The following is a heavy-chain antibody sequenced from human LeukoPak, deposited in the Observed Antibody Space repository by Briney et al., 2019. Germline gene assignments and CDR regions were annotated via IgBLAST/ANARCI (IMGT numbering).Heavy chain of an antibody. J-gene: IGHJ4*02. V-gene: IGHV5-51*01. CDR3: ARRRDGYPGHFDY. CDR1: GXSFDSYW. CDR2: IYPGDSDT. D-gene: IGHD5-24*01. Sequence: RGESLKISCKGSGXSFDSYWIGWVRQMPGKGLEWMGIIYPGDSDTRYSPSLQGQVTISADKSISTAYLQWSSLKAADTAIYYCARRRDGYPGHFDYWGQGTLVTVSS.